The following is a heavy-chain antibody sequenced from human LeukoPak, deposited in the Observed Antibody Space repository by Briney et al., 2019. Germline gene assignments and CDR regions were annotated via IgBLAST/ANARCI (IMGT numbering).Heavy chain of an antibody. CDR2: IKEDGSER. V-gene: IGHV3-7*03. CDR1: AFIFSGHW. Sequence: PGGSLRLSCEGSAFIFSGHWMNWVRQTPGKGLEWVASIKEDGSERQYVDSVKGRFSISRDNTKGSLFLQLNSLRAEDTAVYYCARDGRHYYGSGSYYVTYYYYGMDVWGQGTTVTVSS. D-gene: IGHD3-10*01. J-gene: IGHJ6*02. CDR3: ARDGRHYYGSGSYYVTYYYYGMDV.